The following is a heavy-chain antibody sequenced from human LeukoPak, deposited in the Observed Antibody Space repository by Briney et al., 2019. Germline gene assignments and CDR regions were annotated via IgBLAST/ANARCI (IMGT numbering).Heavy chain of an antibody. CDR1: GYTFTGYY. Sequence: ASVKVSCKASGYTFTGYYMHWVRQAPGQGHEWMGWINPNNGGTKYAQKFQGRVTMTRDTSFSTAYMELGGLRSDDTAVYYCARVPYSGSYYGAFDIWAKGQWSPSLQ. D-gene: IGHD1-26*01. CDR3: ARVPYSGSYYGAFDI. J-gene: IGHJ3*02. V-gene: IGHV1-2*02. CDR2: INPNNGGT.